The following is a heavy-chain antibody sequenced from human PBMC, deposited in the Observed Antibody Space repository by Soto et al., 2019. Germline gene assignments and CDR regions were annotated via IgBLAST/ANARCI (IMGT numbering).Heavy chain of an antibody. V-gene: IGHV3-48*02. J-gene: IGHJ6*02. D-gene: IGHD1-1*01. CDR3: ARDLFLERLGFYYYYGMDV. CDR2: ISSSSSTI. CDR1: GFTFSSHS. Sequence: GRSLRLSCAASGFTFSSHSMNRVRQAPGKGLEWVSYISSSSSTIYYADSVKGRFTISRDNAKNSLYLQMNSLRDEDTAVYYCARDLFLERLGFYYYYGMDVWGQGTTVTVSS.